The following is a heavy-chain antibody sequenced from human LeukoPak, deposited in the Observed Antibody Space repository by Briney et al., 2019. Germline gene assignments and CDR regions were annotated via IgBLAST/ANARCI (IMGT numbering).Heavy chain of an antibody. Sequence: SETLSLTCTVSGGSISSYYWSWIRQPPGKGLEWIGYIYYSGSTYYNPSLKSRVTISVDTSKNQFSLKLSSVTAADTAVYYCARVDEDRGTRNFDYWGQGTLVTVSS. CDR3: ARVDEDRGTRNFDY. CDR2: IYYSGST. V-gene: IGHV4-59*08. D-gene: IGHD3-9*01. CDR1: GGSISSYY. J-gene: IGHJ4*02.